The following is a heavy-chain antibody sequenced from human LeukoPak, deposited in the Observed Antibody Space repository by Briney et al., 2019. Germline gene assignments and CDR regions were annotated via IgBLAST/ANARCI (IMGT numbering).Heavy chain of an antibody. CDR2: INPNSGGT. D-gene: IGHD2-15*01. CDR1: GYTFTGYY. V-gene: IGHV1-2*02. Sequence: GASVKVSCKASGYTFTGYYMHWVRQAPGQGLEWMGWINPNSGGTNYAQKFQGRVTMTRDTSISTAYMELSKLRSDDTAVYYCARGRCSGGTSPYNWFDPWGQGTLVTVSS. J-gene: IGHJ5*02. CDR3: ARGRCSGGTSPYNWFDP.